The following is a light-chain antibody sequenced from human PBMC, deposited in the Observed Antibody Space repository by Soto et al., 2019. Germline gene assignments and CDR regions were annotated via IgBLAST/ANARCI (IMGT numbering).Light chain of an antibody. Sequence: DIQMTQSPSSLSASVGDRVTITCRASQGIRNELGWYQQKPGKAPKRLIYAASSLQRGVPSRFSGSATETEFTLTISSLQPEDFATYFCLQHSSYPPTFSQGTRLEVK. CDR2: AAS. CDR3: LQHSSYPPT. CDR1: QGIRNE. V-gene: IGKV1-17*01. J-gene: IGKJ1*01.